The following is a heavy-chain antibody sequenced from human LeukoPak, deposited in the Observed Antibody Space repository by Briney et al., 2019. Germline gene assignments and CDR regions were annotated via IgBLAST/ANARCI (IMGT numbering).Heavy chain of an antibody. CDR3: ARRVGYSKAWDY. V-gene: IGHV4-38-2*01. Sequence: PSETLSLTCAVSGYSISSGYYWGWIRQPPGKGLEWIGSIYHSGSTYYNPSLKSRVTISVDTSKNQFSLKLSSVTAADTAVYYCARRVGYSKAWDYWGQGTLVTVSS. CDR2: IYHSGST. D-gene: IGHD4-11*01. J-gene: IGHJ4*02. CDR1: GYSISSGYY.